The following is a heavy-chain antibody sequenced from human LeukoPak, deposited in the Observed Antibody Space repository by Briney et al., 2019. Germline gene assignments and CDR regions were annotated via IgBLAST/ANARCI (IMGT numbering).Heavy chain of an antibody. CDR2: IYTNGST. Sequence: SETLSLTCTVPGGSIRTYQWRWIRPPGGKELEWIGRIYTNGSTDYNSSLKSRVTISVDKSKNQSSLKLSSVTAADTAIYYCARDNAFDIWGQGTMVTVSS. J-gene: IGHJ3*02. V-gene: IGHV4-4*07. CDR1: GGSIRTYQ. CDR3: ARDNAFDI.